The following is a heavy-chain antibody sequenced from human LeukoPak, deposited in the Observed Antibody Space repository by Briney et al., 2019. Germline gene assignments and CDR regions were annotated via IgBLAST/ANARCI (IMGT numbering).Heavy chain of an antibody. J-gene: IGHJ4*02. CDR3: ARQTGDFDY. Sequence: SETLSLTCTVSGGSISSNYWSWIRQPPGKGLEWIGYIYYSGSTNYNPSLKSRVTISVDTSKNQFSLKLSSVTAADTAVYYCARQTGDFDYWGQGTLVTVSS. CDR2: IYYSGST. D-gene: IGHD7-27*01. CDR1: GGSISSNY. V-gene: IGHV4-59*08.